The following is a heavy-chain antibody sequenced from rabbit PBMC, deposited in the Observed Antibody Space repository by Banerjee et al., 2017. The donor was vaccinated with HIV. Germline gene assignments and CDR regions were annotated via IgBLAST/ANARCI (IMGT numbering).Heavy chain of an antibody. CDR1: GFSFSSSYC. D-gene: IGHD1-1*01. J-gene: IGHJ4*01. Sequence: QEQLVESGGGLVQPEGSLTLTCTASGFSFSSSYCMCWVRQAPGKGLEWIACINSSSGNTVYATWEKGRFTISKTSSTGVTLQMTSLTAADTATYFCARRAVSGSDYAAFSLWGEGTLVTVS. V-gene: IGHV1S45*01. CDR2: INSSSGNT. CDR3: ARRAVSGSDYAAFSL.